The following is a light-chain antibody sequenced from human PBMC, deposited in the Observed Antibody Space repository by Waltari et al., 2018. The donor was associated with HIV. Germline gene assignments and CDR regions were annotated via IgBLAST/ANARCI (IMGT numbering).Light chain of an antibody. CDR3: AAWDDSLLYV. CDR1: SSNIGSNY. CDR2: RNN. J-gene: IGLJ1*01. V-gene: IGLV1-47*01. Sequence: QSVLTQPPSASGTPGQRVTIPCSGSSSNIGSNYVYWYQQLPGTAPKPLIYRNNQRPSGVPDRFSGSKSGTSASLAISGVRSEDEADYYCAAWDDSLLYVFGTGTKVTVL.